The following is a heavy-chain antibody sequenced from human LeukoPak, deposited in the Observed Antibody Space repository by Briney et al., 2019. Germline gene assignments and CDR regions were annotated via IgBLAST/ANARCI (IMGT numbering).Heavy chain of an antibody. CDR2: ILYSGTT. Sequence: PSETLSLTCTVSGASVTSYYWNWIRQPPGKGLEWIGYILYSGTTNYNPSLNSRVTMSLDTSKNQFSLELSSMTAADTAVYYCARRIIARGLGQENRCDPWGQGILVTVSS. CDR3: ARRIIARGLGQENRCDP. V-gene: IGHV4-59*02. D-gene: IGHD3-16*01. J-gene: IGHJ5*02. CDR1: GASVTSYY.